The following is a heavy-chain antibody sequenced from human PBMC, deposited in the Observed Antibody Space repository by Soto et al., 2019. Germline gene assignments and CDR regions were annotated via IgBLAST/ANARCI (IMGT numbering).Heavy chain of an antibody. D-gene: IGHD1-26*01. CDR1: GFNFNIYG. Sequence: GGSLRLSCSASGFNFNIYGMTWVRQAPGKGLEWISDISTLGTTIHYADSVRDRFTISRDNPSNTVYLHLTSLRDEDTDVYYCARVAIMGVLNSPLFLFELWGQGTLVTVSS. V-gene: IGHV3-48*03. CDR2: ISTLGTTI. J-gene: IGHJ4*02. CDR3: ARVAIMGVLNSPLFLFEL.